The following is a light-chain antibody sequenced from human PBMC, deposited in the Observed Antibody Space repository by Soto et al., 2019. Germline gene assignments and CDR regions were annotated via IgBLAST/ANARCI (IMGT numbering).Light chain of an antibody. CDR3: CSYAGTYTLVV. CDR1: TSDVGRYNY. CDR2: DVT. Sequence: QSALTQPRSVSGSPGQSVTISCTGTTSDVGRYNYVSWYQQHPGKAPKLIIYDVTKRPSGVPDRFSGSKSGNTASLTISGLQAEDEADYYCCSYAGTYTLVVFGGGTKLNVL. V-gene: IGLV2-11*01. J-gene: IGLJ2*01.